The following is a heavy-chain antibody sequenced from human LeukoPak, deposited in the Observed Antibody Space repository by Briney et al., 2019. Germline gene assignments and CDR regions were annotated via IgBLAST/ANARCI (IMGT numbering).Heavy chain of an antibody. J-gene: IGHJ6*02. V-gene: IGHV3-74*01. CDR1: GFTFSSYW. D-gene: IGHD1-26*01. CDR2: IASDGSST. CDR3: ARDPSLHVGYGMDV. Sequence: GGSLRLSCEASGFTFSSYWMNWVRQAPGKGLVWVSRIASDGSSTTYADSVKGRFSISRDNAKNTLYLQMNSLKAEDTAVYYCARDPSLHVGYGMDVWGQGTTVTVSS.